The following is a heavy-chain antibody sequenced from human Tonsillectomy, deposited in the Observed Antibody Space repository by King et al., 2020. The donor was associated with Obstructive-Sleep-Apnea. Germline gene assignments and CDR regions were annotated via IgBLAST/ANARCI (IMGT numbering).Heavy chain of an antibody. D-gene: IGHD3-10*01. Sequence: VQLVESGGSLVQPGGSLRLACATFGFSFRDYWMSWVRQSPEKGLEGVANIRQDGRDIPYVDSVKGRFTISRDNAKSSLYLDMNSLREEDTALYYCVRDQSWVFDYWRQATLVTVSS. CDR3: VRDQSWVFDY. V-gene: IGHV3-7*01. CDR2: IRQDGRDI. CDR1: GFSFRDYW. J-gene: IGHJ4*02.